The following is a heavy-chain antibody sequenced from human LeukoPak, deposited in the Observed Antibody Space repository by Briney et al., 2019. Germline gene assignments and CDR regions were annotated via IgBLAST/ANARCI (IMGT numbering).Heavy chain of an antibody. CDR2: IIPIFGTA. D-gene: IGHD4-17*01. J-gene: IGHJ4*02. CDR3: AARGDYGDYVRFDY. Sequence: GSSVKVSCKASGGTFSSYAISRVRQAPGHGREWMGGIIPIFGTANYAQKFQGRVTITADESTSTAYMELSSLRSEDTAVYYCAARGDYGDYVRFDYWGQGTLVTVSS. CDR1: GGTFSSYA. V-gene: IGHV1-69*01.